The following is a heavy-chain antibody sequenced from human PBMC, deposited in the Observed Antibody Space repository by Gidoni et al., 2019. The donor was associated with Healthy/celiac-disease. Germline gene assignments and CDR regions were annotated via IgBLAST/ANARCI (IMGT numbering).Heavy chain of an antibody. V-gene: IGHV3-21*01. CDR1: VFTFSSYS. J-gene: IGHJ4*02. CDR3: ASLRGYSGDDLDY. Sequence: EVQLVESGGGLVKPGGSLRLSCAASVFTFSSYSMNWVRQAPGKGLEWVSSISSSSSYIYYADSVKGRFTISRDNAKNSLYLQMNSLRAEDTAVYYCASLRGYSGDDLDYWGQGTLVTVSS. D-gene: IGHD5-12*01. CDR2: ISSSSSYI.